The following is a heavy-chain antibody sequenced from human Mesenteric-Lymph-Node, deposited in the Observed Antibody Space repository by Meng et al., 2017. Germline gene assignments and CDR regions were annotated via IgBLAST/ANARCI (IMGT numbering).Heavy chain of an antibody. J-gene: IGHJ4*02. D-gene: IGHD3-22*01. V-gene: IGHV4-4*02. CDR3: ASSDYYRSDY. CDR2: TSHSGST. Sequence: QESGPGLVTPSETLSLTCAVAGGSISRSDWWSWVRQPPGKGLEWIGETSHSGSTNYSPSLKSRVTISLDKSKNQLSLKLNSVTAADTAVYYCASSDYYRSDYWGQGTLVTVSS. CDR1: GGSISRSDW.